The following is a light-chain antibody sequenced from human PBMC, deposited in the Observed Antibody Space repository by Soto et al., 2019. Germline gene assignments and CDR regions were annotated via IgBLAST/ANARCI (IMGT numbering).Light chain of an antibody. CDR2: DAS. J-gene: IGKJ4*01. CDR1: QDISNY. Sequence: DIQMTQSPSSLSASVGDRVTITCQASQDISNYLNWYQQKPGKAPKLLIYDASNLETGVPSRFSGNGSATDITFTISSLQPEDIATYYCQQYDNLPGTFGGGTNVQIK. CDR3: QQYDNLPGT. V-gene: IGKV1-33*01.